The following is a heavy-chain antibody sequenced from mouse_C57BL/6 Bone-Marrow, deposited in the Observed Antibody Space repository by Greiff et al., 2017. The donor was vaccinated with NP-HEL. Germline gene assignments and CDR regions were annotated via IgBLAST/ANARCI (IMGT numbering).Heavy chain of an antibody. CDR1: GFNIKDDY. J-gene: IGHJ4*01. D-gene: IGHD2-13*01. CDR3: TKGDYGYAMDY. CDR2: IDPENGDT. V-gene: IGHV14-4*01. Sequence: VQLQQSGAELVRPGASVKLSCTASGFNIKDDYMHWVKQRPEQGLEWIGWIDPENGDTEYASKFQSKATITADTSSNTAYLQLSSLTSEDTAVYYCTKGDYGYAMDYWGQGTSVTVSS.